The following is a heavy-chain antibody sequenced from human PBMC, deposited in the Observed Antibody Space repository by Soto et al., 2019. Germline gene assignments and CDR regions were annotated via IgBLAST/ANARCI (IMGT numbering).Heavy chain of an antibody. Sequence: QVQLQQWGAGLLKPSETLSLTCAVYGGSFSGYYWSWIRQPPGKRLEWIGEINHSGSTNYNPSLKSRVTISVDTSKNQFSLKLSSVTAADTAVYYCARAPRRYCSGGSCYGGDAFDIWGQGTMVTVSS. CDR1: GGSFSGYY. D-gene: IGHD2-15*01. J-gene: IGHJ3*02. CDR2: INHSGST. V-gene: IGHV4-34*01. CDR3: ARAPRRYCSGGSCYGGDAFDI.